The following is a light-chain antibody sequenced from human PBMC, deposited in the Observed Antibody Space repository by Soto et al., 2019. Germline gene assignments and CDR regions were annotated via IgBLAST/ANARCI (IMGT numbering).Light chain of an antibody. V-gene: IGKV3-11*01. CDR1: QSVSSY. CDR3: QQRSIWPPLT. Sequence: EIVLTQSPATLSLSPGERATLSCRASQSVSSYLAWYQQKPGQAPRLLIYDASNRATGIPARFSGSGSGTDFTLTISSLEPEYFAVYYCQQRSIWPPLTFGGGIKVEMK. CDR2: DAS. J-gene: IGKJ4*01.